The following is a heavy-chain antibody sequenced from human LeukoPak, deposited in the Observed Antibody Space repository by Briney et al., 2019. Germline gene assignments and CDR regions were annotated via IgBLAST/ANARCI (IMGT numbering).Heavy chain of an antibody. D-gene: IGHD1-7*01. Sequence: GGSLGLSCAASGFTFSSYWMSWVRQAPGKGLEWVANIKQDGSEKYYVDSVKGRFTISRDNAKNSLYLQMNSLRAEDTAVYYCASEGNYSLSFDPWGQGTLVTVSS. V-gene: IGHV3-7*01. CDR1: GFTFSSYW. CDR3: ASEGNYSLSFDP. J-gene: IGHJ5*02. CDR2: IKQDGSEK.